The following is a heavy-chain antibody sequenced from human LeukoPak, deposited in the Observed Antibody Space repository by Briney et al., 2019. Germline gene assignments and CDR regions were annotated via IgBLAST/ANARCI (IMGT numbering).Heavy chain of an antibody. J-gene: IGHJ4*02. CDR1: GGTFSSYA. Sequence: ASVKVSCKASGGTFSSYAISWVRQAPGQGLEWMGRIIPIFGIANYAQKFQGRVTITADKSTSTAYMELSSLRSEGTAVYYCARDSGYYDSSGYYPDYWGQGTLVTVSS. V-gene: IGHV1-69*04. CDR2: IIPIFGIA. CDR3: ARDSGYYDSSGYYPDY. D-gene: IGHD3-22*01.